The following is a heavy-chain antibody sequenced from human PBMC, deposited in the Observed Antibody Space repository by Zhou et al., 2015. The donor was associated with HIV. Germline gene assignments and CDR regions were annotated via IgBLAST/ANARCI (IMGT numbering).Heavy chain of an antibody. CDR3: ARDSEAGGSRVSHFHH. CDR1: GFRFSNYG. Sequence: QVQLVESGGGVGQPGKSLRLSCAASGFRFSNYGMHWVRQTPGRGLEWVSGIYIDGDTHYADSVKGRFTLSRDNSKNTLNLQMNSLRAEDTAVYYCARDSEAGGSRVSHFHHWGQGTLVTVSS. J-gene: IGHJ1*01. V-gene: IGHV3-NL1*01. CDR2: IYIDGDT. D-gene: IGHD2-15*01.